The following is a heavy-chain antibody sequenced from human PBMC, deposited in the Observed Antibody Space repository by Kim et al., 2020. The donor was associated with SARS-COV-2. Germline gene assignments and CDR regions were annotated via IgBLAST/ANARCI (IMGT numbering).Heavy chain of an antibody. J-gene: IGHJ6*02. D-gene: IGHD2-2*01. CDR3: ARGRYCSSTSCAHYYYYGMDV. CDR1: GFTFSNYD. V-gene: IGHV3-13*01. CDR2: IGTAGDT. Sequence: GGSLRLSCAASGFTFSNYDMHWVRQATGKGLEWVSAIGTAGDTYYPGSVKGRFTISRENAKNSLFLQMNSLRAGDTAVYYCARGRYCSSTSCAHYYYYGMDVWGQGTTVTVSS.